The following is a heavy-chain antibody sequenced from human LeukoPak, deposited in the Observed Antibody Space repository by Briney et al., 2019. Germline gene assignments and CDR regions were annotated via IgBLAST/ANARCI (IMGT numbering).Heavy chain of an antibody. CDR1: GFSLTTSGMC. D-gene: IGHD2-8*01. CDR3: ARMGCGVYPNYFDF. CDR2: IDWDEDK. V-gene: IGHV2-70*11. Sequence: SGPALVKPTQTLTLTCTFSGFSLTTSGMCVNWIRQPPGKALEWLARIDWDEDKYFDTSLKTRLTISKDTSKNQVVLRMINVDPGDTGTYYCARMGCGVYPNYFDFWGQGILVTVSS. J-gene: IGHJ4*02.